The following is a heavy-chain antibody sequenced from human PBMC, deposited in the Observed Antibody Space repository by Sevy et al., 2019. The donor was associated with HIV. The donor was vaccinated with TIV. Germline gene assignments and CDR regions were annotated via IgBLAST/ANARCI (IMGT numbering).Heavy chain of an antibody. Sequence: GGSLRLSCAASGFTFSAYGMHWVRQAPGKGLEWVAFIGYDGSNQFYADSVKGRFTISRDNSNNTLYLQMNTLRTEDTAVYYCATRWTPGYWGQGTLVTVSS. V-gene: IGHV3-30*02. CDR1: GFTFSAYG. CDR3: ATRWTPGY. D-gene: IGHD1-1*01. CDR2: IGYDGSNQ. J-gene: IGHJ4*02.